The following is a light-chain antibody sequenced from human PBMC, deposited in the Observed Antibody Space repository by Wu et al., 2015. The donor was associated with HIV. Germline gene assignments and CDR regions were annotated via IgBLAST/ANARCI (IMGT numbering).Light chain of an antibody. J-gene: IGKJ4*01. CDR1: QDITNF. V-gene: IGKV1-39*01. CDR3: QQSYSAPLT. Sequence: DIQMTQSPSSLSASVGDRITITCRASQDITNFLNWYQQKPGKAPNLLIYAASSLQSGVPSRFSGSGSGTDFTLTISSLQPEDFAIYYCQQSYSAPLTFGGGTRVEI. CDR2: AAS.